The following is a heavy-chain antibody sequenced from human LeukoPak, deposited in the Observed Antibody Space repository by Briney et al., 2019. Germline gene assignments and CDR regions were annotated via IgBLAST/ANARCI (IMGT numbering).Heavy chain of an antibody. Sequence: PGGSLRLSCAASGFTFSSYAMHWVRQAPGRGLEWVAVISYDASNKYHADSVKGRFTISRYNSKNTLYLHMNRLRAEDTAVYYCARDPVAAGHPRDYYYMDVWGKGTTVTVSS. CDR3: ARDPVAAGHPRDYYYMDV. V-gene: IGHV3-30*04. J-gene: IGHJ6*03. CDR1: GFTFSSYA. D-gene: IGHD6-13*01. CDR2: ISYDASNK.